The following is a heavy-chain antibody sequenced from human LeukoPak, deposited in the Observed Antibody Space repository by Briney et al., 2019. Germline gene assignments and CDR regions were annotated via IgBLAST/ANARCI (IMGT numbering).Heavy chain of an antibody. CDR3: AKELDYGDYVGLDY. CDR1: GFTFSSYS. J-gene: IGHJ4*02. Sequence: PGGSLRLSCAASGFTFSSYSMNWVRQAPGKGLEWVSAISGSGGSTYYADSVKGRFTISRDNSKNTLYLQMNSLRAEDTAVYYCAKELDYGDYVGLDYWGQGTLVTVSS. V-gene: IGHV3-23*01. D-gene: IGHD4-17*01. CDR2: ISGSGGST.